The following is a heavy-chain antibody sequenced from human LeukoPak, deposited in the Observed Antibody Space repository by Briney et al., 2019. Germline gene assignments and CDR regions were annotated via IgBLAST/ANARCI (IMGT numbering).Heavy chain of an antibody. CDR1: GFTFSSYA. CDR2: ISGSAGST. J-gene: IGHJ3*02. CDR3: ARVESDAFDI. Sequence: GGSLRLSCAASGFTFSSYAMTWVRQAPGKGLEWVSTISGSAGSTYYADSVKGRFTISRDNAKNSLYLQMNSLRAEDTAVYYCARVESDAFDIWGQGTMVTVSS. V-gene: IGHV3-23*01.